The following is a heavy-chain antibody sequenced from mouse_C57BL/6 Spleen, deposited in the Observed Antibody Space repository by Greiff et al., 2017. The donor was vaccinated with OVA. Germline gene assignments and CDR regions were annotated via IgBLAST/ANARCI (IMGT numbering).Heavy chain of an antibody. CDR2: IWTGGGT. CDR1: GFSLTSYA. Sequence: QVQLKESGPGLVAPSQSLSITCTVSGFSLTSYAISWVRQPPGKGLEWLGVIWTGGGTNYNSALKSRLCISKDNSKSQVFLKKNSLQTDDTARYYCARKGGVVSDANFYYEDGGQGTTLTVST. V-gene: IGHV2-9-1*01. J-gene: IGHJ2*01. D-gene: IGHD1-1*01. CDR3: ARKGGVVSDANFYYED.